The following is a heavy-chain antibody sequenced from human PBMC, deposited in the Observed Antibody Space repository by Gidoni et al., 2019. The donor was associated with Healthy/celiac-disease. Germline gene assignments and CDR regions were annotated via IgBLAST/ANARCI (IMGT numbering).Heavy chain of an antibody. J-gene: IGHJ4*02. CDR2: ISWNSGSI. V-gene: IGHV3-9*01. Sequence: EVQLVESGGGLVQPGRSLRLSCAASGFTFDDYAMHWVRQAPGKGLEWVSGISWNSGSIGYADSVKGRFTISRDNAKNSLYLQMNSLRAEDTALYYCAKDMRGYFGVVIFDYWGQGTLVTVSS. CDR1: GFTFDDYA. D-gene: IGHD3-3*01. CDR3: AKDMRGYFGVVIFDY.